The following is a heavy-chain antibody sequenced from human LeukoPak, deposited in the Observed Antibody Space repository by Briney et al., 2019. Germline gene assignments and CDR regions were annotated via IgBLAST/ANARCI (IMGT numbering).Heavy chain of an antibody. CDR1: GFTFSSYW. Sequence: PGGSLRLSCVASGFTFSSYWMHWVRQAPGKGLEWVAVISYDGSNKYYADSVKGRFTISRDSSKNTLYLQMNSLRAEDTAVYYCARDLSVWYYGSGNGMDVWGQGTTVTVSS. CDR2: ISYDGSNK. D-gene: IGHD3-10*01. CDR3: ARDLSVWYYGSGNGMDV. J-gene: IGHJ6*02. V-gene: IGHV3-30*03.